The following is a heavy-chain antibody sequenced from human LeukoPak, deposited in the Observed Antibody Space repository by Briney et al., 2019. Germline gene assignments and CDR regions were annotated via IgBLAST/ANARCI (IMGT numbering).Heavy chain of an antibody. CDR3: ARDLGDSWAYYGMDV. J-gene: IGHJ6*02. D-gene: IGHD2-21*02. CDR2: ISSSSNYI. CDR1: GFTFSSYS. Sequence: GGSLRLSCAASGFTFSSYSMNWVRQAPGKGLEWVSSISSSSNYIYYADSVKGRFTISRDNAKNSLYLQMNSLRAEDTAVYYCARDLGDSWAYYGMDVWGQGTTVTVSS. V-gene: IGHV3-21*01.